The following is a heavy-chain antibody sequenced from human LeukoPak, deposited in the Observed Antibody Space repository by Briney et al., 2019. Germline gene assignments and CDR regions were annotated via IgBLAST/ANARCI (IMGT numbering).Heavy chain of an antibody. CDR2: ISGSGTTI. V-gene: IGHV3-48*03. J-gene: IGHJ6*04. Sequence: PGGSLRLSCAASGFTFSTYEMNWVRQAPGKGLEWVSYISGSGTTIYYGDSVKGRFTVSRDNAKNSLYLQMNSLGAEDTAFYYCARAANFYYGLDVWGKGTTVTVSS. CDR1: GFTFSTYE. CDR3: ARAANFYYGLDV.